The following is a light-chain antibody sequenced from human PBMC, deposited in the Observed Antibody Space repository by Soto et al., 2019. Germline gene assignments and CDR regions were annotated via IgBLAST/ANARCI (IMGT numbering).Light chain of an antibody. CDR1: QTMSSW. CDR3: QPYNSYLYS. CDR2: KAS. V-gene: IGKV1-5*03. Sequence: IQMTQSPSTLSATVEDRVTITCRASQTMSSWLAWYQQKPGKAPKLLIYKASSLESGVPSRFSGSGSGTEFTLTISSLQPDDFATYYCQPYNSYLYSFGQGTKLEIK. J-gene: IGKJ2*03.